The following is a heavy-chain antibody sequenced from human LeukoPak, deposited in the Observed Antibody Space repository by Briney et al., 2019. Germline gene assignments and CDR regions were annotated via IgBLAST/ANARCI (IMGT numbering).Heavy chain of an antibody. J-gene: IGHJ3*02. V-gene: IGHV4-59*01. CDR3: ARDPLSTNDFDI. CDR1: GGSITNSY. Sequence: SETLSLTCTVSGGSITNSYWNWIRQSPVKGLEWIGYINYSGSTNCNPSLKSRVTISIDTSKNQFSLKLTSVTAADTAVYFCARDPLSTNDFDIWGQGTMVTVSS. CDR2: INYSGST. D-gene: IGHD1-1*01.